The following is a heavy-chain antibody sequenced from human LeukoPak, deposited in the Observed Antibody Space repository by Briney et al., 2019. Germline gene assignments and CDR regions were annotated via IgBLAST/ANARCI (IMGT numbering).Heavy chain of an antibody. CDR1: AGSFSGYY. J-gene: IGHJ2*01. D-gene: IGHD3-10*01. Sequence: SETLSLTCAVYAGSFSGYYWSWIRQPPGKGLEWIGEINHSGGTNYIPSLKSRLTISVDTSKNQFSLRPSSVTAADTAMYYCARGPAGDWYFDLWGRGTLVTVSS. CDR2: INHSGGT. V-gene: IGHV4-34*01. CDR3: ARGPAGDWYFDL.